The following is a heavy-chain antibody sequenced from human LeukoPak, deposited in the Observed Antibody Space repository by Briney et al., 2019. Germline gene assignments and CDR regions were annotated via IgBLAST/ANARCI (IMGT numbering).Heavy chain of an antibody. CDR3: ARARRIAGYSYGYNWFDP. D-gene: IGHD5-18*01. J-gene: IGHJ5*02. Sequence: GASVKVSCKASGYTFTGYYMHWVRQAPGQGLEWMGWINPNSGGTNYAQKFQGRVTMTRDTSISTAYMELSRLRSDDTAVYYCARARRIAGYSYGYNWFDPWGQGTLVTVSS. CDR1: GYTFTGYY. V-gene: IGHV1-2*02. CDR2: INPNSGGT.